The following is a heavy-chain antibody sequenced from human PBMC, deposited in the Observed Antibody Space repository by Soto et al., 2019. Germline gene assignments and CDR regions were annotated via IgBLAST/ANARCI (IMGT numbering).Heavy chain of an antibody. D-gene: IGHD6-13*01. CDR3: AKTPGQQLVSYYFDY. CDR1: GFTFSSYA. V-gene: IGHV3-23*01. CDR2: ISGSGGST. J-gene: IGHJ4*02. Sequence: PGGSLRLSCAASGFTFSSYAMSWVRQAPGKGLEWVSAISGSGGSTYYADSVKGRFTISRDNSKNTLYLQMNSLRAEDTAVYYCAKTPGQQLVSYYFDYWGQGTLVTVSS.